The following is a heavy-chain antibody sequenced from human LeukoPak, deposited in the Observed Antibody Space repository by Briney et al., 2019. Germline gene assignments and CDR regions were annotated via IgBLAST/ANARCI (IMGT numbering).Heavy chain of an antibody. V-gene: IGHV3-48*01. CDR3: ARDRVGGSFDF. CDR1: GFAFSSYA. Sequence: GGSLRLSCAASGFAFSSYAMNWVRQAPGKGLEWVSFISSTSETIYYADSMKGRFTISRDNAENPLYLQMSSLRADDTAVYYCARDRVGGSFDFWGQGTLVTVSS. J-gene: IGHJ4*02. D-gene: IGHD6-19*01. CDR2: ISSTSETI.